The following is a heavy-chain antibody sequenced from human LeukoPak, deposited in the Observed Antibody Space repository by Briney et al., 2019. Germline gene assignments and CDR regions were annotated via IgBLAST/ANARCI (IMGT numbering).Heavy chain of an antibody. Sequence: PSETLSLTCAAYGGSFSGYYWSWIRQPPGKGLEWIGEINHSGSTNYNPSLKSRVTISVDTSKNQFSLKLSSVTAADTAVYYCASQDYDILTGHDYWGQGTLVTVSS. J-gene: IGHJ4*02. V-gene: IGHV4-34*01. CDR3: ASQDYDILTGHDY. CDR1: GGSFSGYY. CDR2: INHSGST. D-gene: IGHD3-9*01.